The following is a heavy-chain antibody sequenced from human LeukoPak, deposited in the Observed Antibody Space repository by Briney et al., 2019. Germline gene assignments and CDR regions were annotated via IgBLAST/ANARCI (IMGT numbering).Heavy chain of an antibody. CDR2: INNDGSTT. D-gene: IGHD6-19*01. J-gene: IGHJ4*02. V-gene: IGHV3-74*01. CDR1: GFTFTNYW. Sequence: PGRSLRLSCAASGFTFTNYWMHWVRQAPGKGLVWVSRINNDGSTTAYADSVKGRFTISRDNAKNTLYLQMNSLRAEDTAVYYCARTYSSFDYWGQGTLVTVSS. CDR3: ARTYSSFDY.